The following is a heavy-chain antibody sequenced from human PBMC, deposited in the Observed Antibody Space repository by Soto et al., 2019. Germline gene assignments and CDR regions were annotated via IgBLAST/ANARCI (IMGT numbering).Heavy chain of an antibody. CDR2: IKKDGSET. CDR3: VRNSGDWSHVGCQGDAYDI. Sequence: EVQLVESGGGLVQPGGSLRLSCAASGFTFTSHWMTWVRQAPGKGLEWVANIKKDGSETHYVDSVKGRFTISRDNAKNEVYLQMNSLRAEDTAMFYCVRNSGDWSHVGCQGDAYDIWGQGTMVTVSS. CDR1: GFTFTSHW. D-gene: IGHD3-3*01. J-gene: IGHJ3*02. V-gene: IGHV3-7*04.